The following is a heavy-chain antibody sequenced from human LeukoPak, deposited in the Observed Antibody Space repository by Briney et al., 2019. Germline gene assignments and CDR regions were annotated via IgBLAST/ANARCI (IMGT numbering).Heavy chain of an antibody. CDR3: ARGKSGYDYGLDS. CDR1: GGTFSSHA. D-gene: IGHD5-12*01. V-gene: IGHV1-69*05. Sequence: ASVKVSFKASGGTFSSHAISWVRRAPGQGLEWMGGLIPVFGVTNYAQKFQGRVTITTDESTTTGYLELRNLRSDDTAVYYCARGKSGYDYGLDSWGQGALVIVSS. J-gene: IGHJ4*02. CDR2: LIPVFGVT.